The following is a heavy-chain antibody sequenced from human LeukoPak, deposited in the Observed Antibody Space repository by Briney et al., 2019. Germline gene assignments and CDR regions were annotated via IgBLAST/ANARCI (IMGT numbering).Heavy chain of an antibody. CDR1: GFSFSSYY. D-gene: IGHD3-9*01. CDR2: IYCSGSS. Sequence: SETLSLTCTASGFSFSSYYWSWIRQPPGKGLEWIGAIYCSGSSNYNPSPKSRVTISVDTSKNQFSLKLSSVTDADTAVYYCARVTTRDYDILTGYDNWFDPWGQGTLVTVSS. J-gene: IGHJ5*02. CDR3: ARVTTRDYDILTGYDNWFDP. V-gene: IGHV4-59*01.